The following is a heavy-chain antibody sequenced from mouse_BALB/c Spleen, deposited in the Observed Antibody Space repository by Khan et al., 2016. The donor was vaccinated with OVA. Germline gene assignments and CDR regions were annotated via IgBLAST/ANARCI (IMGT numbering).Heavy chain of an antibody. V-gene: IGHV2-6*02. CDR3: ARGIYYFGSRYMDY. J-gene: IGHJ4*01. CDR1: GFSLISYG. CDR2: IWSDGFT. D-gene: IGHD1-1*01. Sequence: QVQLKESGPGLVAPSQSLSITCTVSGFSLISYGVHWVRQPPGKGLEWLVVIWSDGFTTYNSTLKSRLSISKDNSKSQVFLKMNSLQTDDTAIYXCARGIYYFGSRYMDYWGQGTSVTVSS.